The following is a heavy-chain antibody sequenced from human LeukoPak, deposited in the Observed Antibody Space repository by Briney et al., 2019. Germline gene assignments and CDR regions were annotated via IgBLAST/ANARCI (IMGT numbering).Heavy chain of an antibody. CDR2: TYYRSKLYN. CDR1: GDSVSSNSAG. J-gene: IGHJ4*02. Sequence: SQTPSVTCAMSGDSVSSNSAGLNWIRHSPTRGLEWLGRTYYRSKLYNDDAASVKSRITINPDTSTNQFSLQLNSVTPEDTAVYYCARDYSSGSFDYWGQGTLVTVSS. CDR3: ARDYSSGSFDY. D-gene: IGHD6-19*01. V-gene: IGHV6-1*01.